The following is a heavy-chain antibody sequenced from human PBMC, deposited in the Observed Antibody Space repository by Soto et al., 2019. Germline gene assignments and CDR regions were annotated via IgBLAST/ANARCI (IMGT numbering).Heavy chain of an antibody. CDR2: IIPIFGTA. J-gene: IGHJ6*02. V-gene: IGHV1-69*06. CDR1: GGTFSSYA. Sequence: ASVKVSCKASGGTFSSYAISWVRQAPGQGLEWMGGIIPIFGTANYAQKFRGRVTITADKSTSTAYMELSSLRSEDTAVYYCAKCIAARLASYGMDVWGQGTTVTVSS. D-gene: IGHD6-6*01. CDR3: AKCIAARLASYGMDV.